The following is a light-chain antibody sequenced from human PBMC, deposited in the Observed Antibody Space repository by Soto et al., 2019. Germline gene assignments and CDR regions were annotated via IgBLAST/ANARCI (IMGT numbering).Light chain of an antibody. CDR1: XSISSNY. J-gene: IGKJ1*01. CDR2: DAS. Sequence: EIVLTQSPGTLSLSPGXXAXLSCRASXSISSNYLAWYQQTPGQAPRLLIYDASSRAAGIPDRFSGSGSGTDFTLTISRLEPEDFGVYYCQQYAGSPRTFGQGTKVEVK. CDR3: QQYAGSPRT. V-gene: IGKV3-20*01.